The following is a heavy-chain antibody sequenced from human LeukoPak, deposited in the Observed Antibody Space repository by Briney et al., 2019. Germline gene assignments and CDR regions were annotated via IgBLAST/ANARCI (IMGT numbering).Heavy chain of an antibody. V-gene: IGHV4-34*01. CDR2: INHSGST. D-gene: IGHD4-23*01. CDR1: GGSFSGYY. Sequence: SETLSLTCAVYGGSFSGYYWSWIRQPPGKGLEWIGEINHSGSTNYNPSLKSRVTISVDTSKNQFSLKLSSVTAADTAVYYCARAHGGNNNWFDPWGQGTLVTVSS. CDR3: ARAHGGNNNWFDP. J-gene: IGHJ5*02.